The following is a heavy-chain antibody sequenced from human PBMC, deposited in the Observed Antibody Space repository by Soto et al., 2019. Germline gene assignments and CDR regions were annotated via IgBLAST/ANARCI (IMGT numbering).Heavy chain of an antibody. V-gene: IGHV1-69*01. CDR1: GGTFSNYG. Sequence: QVQLVQSGAEVKKPGSSVKVSCKASGGTFSNYGISWVRQAPGQGLEWMGGIIPVFGTTNYAQKFQGRVTITADDFTSTAYMELSSLRSEDTAVYYGATFHDYSSIGYSYDRYDCDYWGHGTLVTVSA. J-gene: IGHJ4*01. CDR2: IIPVFGTT. CDR3: ATFHDYSSIGYSYDRYDCDY. D-gene: IGHD3-22*01.